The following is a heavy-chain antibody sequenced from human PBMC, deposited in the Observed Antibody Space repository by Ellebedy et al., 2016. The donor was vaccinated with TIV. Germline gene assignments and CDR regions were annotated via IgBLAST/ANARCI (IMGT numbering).Heavy chain of an antibody. D-gene: IGHD2-15*01. CDR3: AKLRCSGGSCYSWAYDV. V-gene: IGHV4-61*03. CDR1: GGSVSSGSYY. J-gene: IGHJ2*01. CDR2: IYYSGST. Sequence: SETLSLXXTVSGGSVSSGSYYWSWIRQPPGKGLEWIGYIYYSGSTNYNPSLKSRVTISVDTSKNHFSLKLSSVTAADTAVYFCAKLRCSGGSCYSWAYDVWGRGTLVAVSS.